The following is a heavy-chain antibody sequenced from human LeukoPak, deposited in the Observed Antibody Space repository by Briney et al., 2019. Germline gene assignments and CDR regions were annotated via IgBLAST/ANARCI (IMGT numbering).Heavy chain of an antibody. J-gene: IGHJ5*02. V-gene: IGHV4-4*09. CDR1: GGSISDYY. D-gene: IGHD6-13*01. CDR2: IYRGGTI. CDR3: TRHWLEAAKTYSYWFDP. Sequence: SETLSLPSSASGGSISDYYWSWFRRPPGKGLEWIGYIYRGGTINYNPSVKSRVPMSLDTSKNQNSLMLNSVTAADTAIYYCTRHWLEAAKTYSYWFDPWGQGTLVTVSS.